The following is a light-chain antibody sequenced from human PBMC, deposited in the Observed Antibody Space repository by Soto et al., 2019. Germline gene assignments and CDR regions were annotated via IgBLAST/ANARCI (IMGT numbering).Light chain of an antibody. Sequence: QSVLTQPASVSGSPGQSITVSCTGTSSDVGGHNYVSWFQQHPGQAPKLLIYEVTTRPSGVSTRFSGSKSGNTASLTISGLQAEDEADYHCSSYSSSGTLFVLGTGTNVTVL. CDR1: SSDVGGHNY. CDR2: EVT. CDR3: SSYSSSGTLFV. V-gene: IGLV2-14*01. J-gene: IGLJ1*01.